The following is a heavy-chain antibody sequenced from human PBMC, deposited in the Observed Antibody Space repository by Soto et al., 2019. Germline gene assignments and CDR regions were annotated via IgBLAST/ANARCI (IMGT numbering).Heavy chain of an antibody. CDR3: ARRRPPGRSKKGGWFDH. V-gene: IGHV5-51*01. Sequence: GESLKISCKGSGYSFTSYWIGWVRQMPGKCLEVMGISNPRDSETRYSTSFQGQITISADKSISTAYLQLTSLKASDTAMYYCARRRPPGRSKKGGWFDHWGQGTLVTASS. CDR1: GYSFTSYW. D-gene: IGHD6-13*01. CDR2: SNPRDSET. J-gene: IGHJ5*02.